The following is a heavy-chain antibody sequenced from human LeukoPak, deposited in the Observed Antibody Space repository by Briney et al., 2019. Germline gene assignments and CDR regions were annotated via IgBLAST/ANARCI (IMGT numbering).Heavy chain of an antibody. J-gene: IGHJ4*02. V-gene: IGHV3-30*18. CDR3: AKDLLRWAFDY. Sequence: GGPLRLSCAASGFTFSSYGMHWVRQAPGKGLEWVAVISYDGSNKYYADSVKGRFTISRDNSKNTLYLQMNSLRAEDTAVYYCAKDLLRWAFDYWGQGTLVTVSS. CDR2: ISYDGSNK. D-gene: IGHD2-15*01. CDR1: GFTFSSYG.